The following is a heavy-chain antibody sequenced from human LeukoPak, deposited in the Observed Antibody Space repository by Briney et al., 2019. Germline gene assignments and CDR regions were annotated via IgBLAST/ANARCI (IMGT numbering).Heavy chain of an antibody. D-gene: IGHD2-2*02. CDR2: IYYSGTT. Sequence: SETLSLTCTVSGGPISSYYWTWIRQPPRKGLEWIGYIYYSGTTYYNPSLKSRVTISLDTSKNKFSLNLTSVNVADTAVYYCASSHPEYCSSTSCYKGHYYYYYYMDVWGKGTTVTVSS. J-gene: IGHJ6*03. CDR3: ASSHPEYCSSTSCYKGHYYYYYYMDV. CDR1: GGPISSYY. V-gene: IGHV4-59*01.